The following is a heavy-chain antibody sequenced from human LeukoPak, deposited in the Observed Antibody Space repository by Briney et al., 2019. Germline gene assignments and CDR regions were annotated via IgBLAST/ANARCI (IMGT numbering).Heavy chain of an antibody. CDR1: GGSISTSRYY. CDR3: AREGGPYRPLDY. Sequence: PSETLSLTCTVSGGSISTSRYYWGWFRQPPGRGLEWIGSIYYSGGTYYNPSLKSRVTISVDTSKNQFSLKLTSVTAADTAVYYCAREGGPYRPLDYSGQGTLVTVAS. V-gene: IGHV4-39*07. CDR2: IYYSGGT. J-gene: IGHJ4*02.